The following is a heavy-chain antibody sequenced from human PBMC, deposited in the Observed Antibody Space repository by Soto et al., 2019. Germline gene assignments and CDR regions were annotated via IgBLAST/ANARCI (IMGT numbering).Heavy chain of an antibody. CDR1: RYSINNNNW. V-gene: IGHV4-4*02. J-gene: IGHJ4*02. CDR3: TKNSTYALDY. Sequence: SETLSLTCDVSRYSINNNNWWSWVRQPPGGGLEWIGELHHGGSTNYNPSLESRATFSVDISKNQFFLKLSSVTAADTAVYYCTKNSTYALDYWGQGTLVTVSS. D-gene: IGHD4-4*01. CDR2: LHHGGST.